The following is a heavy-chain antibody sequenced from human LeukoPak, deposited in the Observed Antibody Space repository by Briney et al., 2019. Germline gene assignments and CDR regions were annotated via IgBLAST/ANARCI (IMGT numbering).Heavy chain of an antibody. D-gene: IGHD2-2*01. CDR2: ISRSGSTI. J-gene: IGHJ6*02. Sequence: HPGGSLRLSCAASGFTFSSYEMNWVRQAPGKGLEWVSYISRSGSTIYYADSVKGRFTISRDNAKNSLYLQMNSLRAEDTAVYYCARDYCSSTSCYLYYYYGMDVWGQGTTVTVSS. V-gene: IGHV3-48*03. CDR3: ARDYCSSTSCYLYYYYGMDV. CDR1: GFTFSSYE.